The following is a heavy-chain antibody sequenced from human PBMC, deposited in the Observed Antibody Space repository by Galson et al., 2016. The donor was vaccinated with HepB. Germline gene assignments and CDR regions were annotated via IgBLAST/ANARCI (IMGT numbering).Heavy chain of an antibody. CDR1: GFTFSSYG. Sequence: SLRLSCAASGFTFSSYGMHWVRQAPGKGLEWVAVIWYDGSNKYYVDSVEGRFTIARDNSKNTLDLQMNSLKTEDTAVYYCARESTEHYSGMDVWGQGTTVIVSS. J-gene: IGHJ6*02. V-gene: IGHV3-33*01. CDR2: IWYDGSNK. CDR3: ARESTEHYSGMDV. D-gene: IGHD1-26*01.